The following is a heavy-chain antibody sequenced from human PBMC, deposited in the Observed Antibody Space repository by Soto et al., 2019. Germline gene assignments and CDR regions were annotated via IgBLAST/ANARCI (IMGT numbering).Heavy chain of an antibody. V-gene: IGHV3-21*01. J-gene: IGHJ3*02. CDR3: ARTRTQGAFDI. CDR1: GFTFSSYS. Sequence: EVQLVESGGGLVKPGGSLRLSCAASGFTFSSYSMNWVRQAPGQGLEWVSSISSSSSYIYYADSVKGRFTISRDNAKNSLYLQMNSLRAEDTAVYYCARTRTQGAFDIGGQGPMVTVSS. CDR2: ISSSSSYI.